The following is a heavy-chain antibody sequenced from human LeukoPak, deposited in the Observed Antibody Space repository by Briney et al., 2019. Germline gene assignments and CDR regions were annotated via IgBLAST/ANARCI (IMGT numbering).Heavy chain of an antibody. CDR2: IWFDGRHK. D-gene: IGHD1-7*01. CDR3: AKDVEVELLPSDRDV. Sequence: GGSLRLSCAASGFTFKAYGMHWVRQAPGKGLEWVAAIWFDGRHKYYADSVKGRFTISRDNSKNTLYLQMNSLRAEDTAVYYCAKDVEVELLPSDRDVWGKGTTVTVSS. CDR1: GFTFKAYG. J-gene: IGHJ6*03. V-gene: IGHV3-33*06.